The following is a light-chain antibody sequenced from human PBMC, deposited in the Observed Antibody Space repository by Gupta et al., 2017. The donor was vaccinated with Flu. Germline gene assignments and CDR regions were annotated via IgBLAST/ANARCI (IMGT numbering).Light chain of an antibody. V-gene: IGKV3-20*01. CDR1: QSVSSSY. J-gene: IGKJ3*01. CDR2: GAS. CDR3: QQYGSSFT. Sequence: DIVLTQSQGTLSLSPGERATLSCRASQSVSSSYLAWYQQIPVQAPRLLIYGASSSATAKPERSSGSGSGTDFTLTSSRLEAQDFAVYFWQQYGSSFTFGPGTKVDLK.